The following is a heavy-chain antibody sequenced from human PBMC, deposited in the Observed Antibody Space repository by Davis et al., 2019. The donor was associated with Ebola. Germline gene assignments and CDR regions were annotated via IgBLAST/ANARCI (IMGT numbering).Heavy chain of an antibody. CDR2: IDWDDDK. J-gene: IGHJ3*02. CDR3: GRGPYYNDSSGYSPRGFDI. Sequence: SGPTLVNPTPTLTLTRTFSVFSLSTSPRCVSWIRQPQRKPLEWLARIDWDDDKYYSTSLKTRLTISKDTSKNQVVLTMTNMDPVDTATYYCGRGPYYNDSSGYSPRGFDIWGQGTMVTVSS. D-gene: IGHD3-22*01. V-gene: IGHV2-70*11. CDR1: VFSLSTSPRC.